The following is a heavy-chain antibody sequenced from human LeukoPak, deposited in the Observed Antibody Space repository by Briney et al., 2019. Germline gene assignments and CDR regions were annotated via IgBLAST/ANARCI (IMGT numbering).Heavy chain of an antibody. J-gene: IGHJ4*02. CDR2: ISSSSSYI. D-gene: IGHD3-22*01. CDR1: GFTFSSYS. Sequence: PGGSLRLSCAASGFTFSSYSMNWVRQAPGKGLEWVPSISSSSSYIYYADSVKGRFTISRDNAKNSLYLQMNSLRAEDTAVYYCARTPFPMSHSSGYVDYWGQGTLVTVSS. CDR3: ARTPFPMSHSSGYVDY. V-gene: IGHV3-21*01.